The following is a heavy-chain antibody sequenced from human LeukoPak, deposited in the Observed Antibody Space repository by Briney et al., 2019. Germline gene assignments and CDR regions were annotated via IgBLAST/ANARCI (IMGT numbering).Heavy chain of an antibody. Sequence: SQTLSLTCTVSGGSISSGDYYWSWIRQPPGKSMEWIGYIYYSGSTYYNPSLKSRVTISVDTSKNQFSLKLSSVTAADTAVYYCARDNYDSSGYFDYWGQGTLVTVSS. CDR3: ARDNYDSSGYFDY. V-gene: IGHV4-30-4*08. D-gene: IGHD3-22*01. CDR2: IYYSGST. J-gene: IGHJ4*02. CDR1: GGSISSGDYY.